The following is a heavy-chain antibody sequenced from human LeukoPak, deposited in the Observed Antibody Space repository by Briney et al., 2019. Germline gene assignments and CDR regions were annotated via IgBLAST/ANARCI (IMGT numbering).Heavy chain of an antibody. CDR3: ARHPMSLWQQLPYNWFDP. CDR1: GGSISSYY. J-gene: IGHJ5*02. D-gene: IGHD6-13*01. V-gene: IGHV4-59*08. CDR2: IYYSGST. Sequence: SETLSLTCTVSGGSISSYYWSWIRQPPGKGLEWIGYIYYSGSTNYNPSLKSRVTISVDTSKNQFSLKLSSVTAADTAVYYCARHPMSLWQQLPYNWFDPWGQGTLVTVSS.